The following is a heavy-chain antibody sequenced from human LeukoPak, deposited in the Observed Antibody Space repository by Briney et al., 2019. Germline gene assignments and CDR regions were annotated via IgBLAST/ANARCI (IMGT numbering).Heavy chain of an antibody. CDR2: ISGSGGST. CDR1: GFTFSSYA. J-gene: IGHJ4*02. V-gene: IGHV3-23*01. CDR3: AKLVSEYSYGQTINYFDY. D-gene: IGHD5-18*01. Sequence: GGSLRLSCAASGFTFSSYAMSWVRQAPGKGLEWVSAISGSGGSTYCADSVKGRFTISRDNSKNTLYLQMNSLRAEDTAVYYCAKLVSEYSYGQTINYFDYWGQGTLVTVSS.